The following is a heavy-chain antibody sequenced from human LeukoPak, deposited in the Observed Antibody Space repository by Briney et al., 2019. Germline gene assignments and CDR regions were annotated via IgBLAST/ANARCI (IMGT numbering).Heavy chain of an antibody. J-gene: IGHJ4*02. CDR3: ARGLGYCTSTTCLLPFDY. Sequence: GGSLRLSCAASGFTVSTYYMTWVRQAPGKGLECVSVIYSGGSTYYADSVKGRFTSSRDNSKNTLYLQMNSLRAEDTAMYYCARGLGYCTSTTCLLPFDYWGQGTLVTVSS. V-gene: IGHV3-53*01. CDR1: GFTVSTYY. D-gene: IGHD2-2*01. CDR2: IYSGGST.